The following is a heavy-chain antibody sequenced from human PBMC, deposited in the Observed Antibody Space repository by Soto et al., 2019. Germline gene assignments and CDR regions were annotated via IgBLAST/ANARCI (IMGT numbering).Heavy chain of an antibody. J-gene: IGHJ4*02. CDR2: ISGGSSVT. CDR1: GFTFSDYA. CDR3: AKVLSKNYYYPFDF. Sequence: AGGSLRLSCTASGFTFSDYAMAWVRQAPGKGLEWVSTISGGSSVTYYGDSVKGRFTISRDNAKKTLFLQLNRLSAEDTATYYCAKVLSKNYYYPFDFWGKGTQVTVSS. D-gene: IGHD3-16*01. V-gene: IGHV3-23*01.